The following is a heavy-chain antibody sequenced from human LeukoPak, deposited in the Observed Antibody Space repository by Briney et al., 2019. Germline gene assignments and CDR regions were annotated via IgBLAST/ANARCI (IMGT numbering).Heavy chain of an antibody. J-gene: IGHJ4*02. Sequence: SETLSLTCTVSGGSISSYYWSWIRQPPGKGLEWIGYIYYSGSTNYNPSLKSRVTISVDTSKNQFSLKLSSVTAADTAVYYCARVGYCSGGSCYLWPDYWGQGTLVTVSS. CDR1: GGSISSYY. CDR2: IYYSGST. V-gene: IGHV4-59*01. D-gene: IGHD2-15*01. CDR3: ARVGYCSGGSCYLWPDY.